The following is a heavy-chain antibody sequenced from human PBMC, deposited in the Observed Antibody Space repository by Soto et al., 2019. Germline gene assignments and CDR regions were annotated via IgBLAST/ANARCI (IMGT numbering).Heavy chain of an antibody. D-gene: IGHD6-6*01. CDR3: AKPSIAARHYFDY. CDR2: ISTSGSST. Sequence: GGSLRLSCAASGFTFSSYAMSWVRQAPGKGLEWVSAISTSGSSTFYADSVKGRFTISRDNSKNTLYLQMNSLRAEDTAAYFCAKPSIAARHYFDYWGQGTLVTVSS. V-gene: IGHV3-23*01. J-gene: IGHJ4*02. CDR1: GFTFSSYA.